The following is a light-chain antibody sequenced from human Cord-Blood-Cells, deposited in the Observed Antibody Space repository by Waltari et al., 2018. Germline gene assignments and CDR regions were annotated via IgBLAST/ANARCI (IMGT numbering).Light chain of an antibody. V-gene: IGLV1-51*01. CDR3: GTWDSSLSAYV. CDR1: SSNIGNNY. CDR2: DNH. Sequence: QSVLTQPPSVSAAPGQKVTISCSGSSSNIGNNYVSWYQQLPGTAPKLLISDNHKRPSGITDRFAGSKSGTSATLGITGLQTGDEADYYCGTWDSSLSAYVFGTGTKVTVL. J-gene: IGLJ1*01.